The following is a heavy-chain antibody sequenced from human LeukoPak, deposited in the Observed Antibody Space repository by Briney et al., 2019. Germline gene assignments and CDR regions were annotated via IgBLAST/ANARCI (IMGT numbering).Heavy chain of an antibody. V-gene: IGHV1-2*02. J-gene: IGHJ4*02. CDR2: INPNSGGT. D-gene: IGHD3-3*01. CDR3: ARGVVLRFLEWLSLPPDY. CDR1: GYTFTDYY. Sequence: GASVKVSCKASGYTFTDYYMHWVRQAPGQGLEWMGWINPNSGGTNYAQKFQGRVTMTRDTSISTAYMELSRLRSDDTAVYYCARGVVLRFLEWLSLPPDYWGQGTLVTVSS.